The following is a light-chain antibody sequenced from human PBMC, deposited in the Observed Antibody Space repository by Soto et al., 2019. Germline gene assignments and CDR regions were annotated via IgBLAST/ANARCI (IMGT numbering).Light chain of an antibody. CDR3: QQYNNWPPPYT. Sequence: EIVMTQSPATLSVSPGERGTLSCRASQSVSSNLAWYQQKPGQAPRLLIYGASTRATGIPARFSGSGSGTEFTLTISSLQSEDFAVYYCQQYNNWPPPYTFGQGTKLEIK. CDR2: GAS. V-gene: IGKV3-15*01. J-gene: IGKJ2*01. CDR1: QSVSSN.